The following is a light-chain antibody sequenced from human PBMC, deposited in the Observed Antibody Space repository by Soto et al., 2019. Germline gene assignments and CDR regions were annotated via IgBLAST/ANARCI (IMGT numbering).Light chain of an antibody. CDR2: GDN. J-gene: IGLJ3*02. CDR3: QTFDSSLTISWV. Sequence: QSVLTQPPSVSGAPGQRVTISCTGSSSNIGRGYDVHWYQQVPGPAPRLLLSGDNTRPSGVPDRFSGSRSGTSASLAITGLQAEDEADYYCQTFDSSLTISWVFGGGTKLTVL. V-gene: IGLV1-40*01. CDR1: SSNIGRGYD.